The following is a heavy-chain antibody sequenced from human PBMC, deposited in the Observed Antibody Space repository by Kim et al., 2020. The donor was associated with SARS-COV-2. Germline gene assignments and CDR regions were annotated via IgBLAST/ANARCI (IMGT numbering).Heavy chain of an antibody. Sequence: STYYIPSLQSRVPISVHTSKIRFALKLSSVTAADTAVYCCARLGIGWFDPWGQGTLVTVSS. CDR2: ST. D-gene: IGHD6-13*01. CDR3: ARLGIGWFDP. J-gene: IGHJ5*02. V-gene: IGHV4-39*01.